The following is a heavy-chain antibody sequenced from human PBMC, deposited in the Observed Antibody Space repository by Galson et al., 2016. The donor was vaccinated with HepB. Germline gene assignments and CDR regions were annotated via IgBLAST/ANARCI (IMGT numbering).Heavy chain of an antibody. CDR1: GFTFDDYA. CDR3: ARRICSSTRCSQDYFDP. Sequence: SLRLSCAASGFTFDDYAMHWVRQAPGKGLEWVSGISWNSGTIVYADSVKGRFTISRDNAKNSLYLQMNSLRAEDTALYYCARRICSSTRCSQDYFDPWGQGTRVTVSS. CDR2: ISWNSGTI. J-gene: IGHJ5*02. D-gene: IGHD2-2*01. V-gene: IGHV3-9*01.